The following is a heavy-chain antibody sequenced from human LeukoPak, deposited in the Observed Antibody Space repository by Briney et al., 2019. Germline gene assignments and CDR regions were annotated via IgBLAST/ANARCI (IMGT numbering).Heavy chain of an antibody. J-gene: IGHJ3*02. CDR2: IFYSGST. D-gene: IGHD3-9*01. CDR1: GGSISTSSYY. Sequence: SETLSLTCTVSGGSISTSSYYWGWVRQPPGKGLEWIGNIFYSGSTYYSPSLKSRVTISLDTSRNQFSLKLNSVTAADTAVYYCARALRYFDWLNAFDIWGQGTMVTVSS. V-gene: IGHV4-39*07. CDR3: ARALRYFDWLNAFDI.